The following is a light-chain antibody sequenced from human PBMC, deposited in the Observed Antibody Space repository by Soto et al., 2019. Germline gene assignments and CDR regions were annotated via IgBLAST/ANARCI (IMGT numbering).Light chain of an antibody. CDR1: SSDVGTYNY. Sequence: QSLLTQPASVSGSPGQSITISCTGTSSDVGTYNYVSWYQQHPGKAPKLMIYDVSSRPSGVSNRFSGSKSGNTASLTISGLQAEDDADYYCSSYTSSSTVVFGGGTKLTVL. J-gene: IGLJ2*01. CDR2: DVS. CDR3: SSYTSSSTVV. V-gene: IGLV2-14*01.